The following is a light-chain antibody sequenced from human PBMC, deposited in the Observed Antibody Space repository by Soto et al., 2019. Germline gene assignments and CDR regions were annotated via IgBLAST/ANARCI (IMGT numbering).Light chain of an antibody. Sequence: DSPMSSSLYTLSSTVGDSVSIIGMSSQNISSWLAWYQQKPGKAPKLLIYEASTLESGVPSRFSGSGSGTEFTLTISSLQADDFATYYCQQYNSYPLTFGGGTKVDI. J-gene: IGKJ4*01. V-gene: IGKV1-5*02. CDR2: EAS. CDR1: QNISSW. CDR3: QQYNSYPLT.